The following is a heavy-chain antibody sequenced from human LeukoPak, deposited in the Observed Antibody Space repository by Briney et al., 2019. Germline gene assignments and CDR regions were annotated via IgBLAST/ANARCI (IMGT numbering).Heavy chain of an antibody. V-gene: IGHV4-59*01. D-gene: IGHD3-10*01. J-gene: IGHJ4*02. CDR2: IYYSGST. Sequence: PSETLPLTCTVSGGSISSYYWSWIRQPPGKGLEWIGYIYYSGSTNYNPSLKSRVTISVDTSKNQFSLKLSSVTAADTAVYYCARDNGGFDYWGQGTLVTVSS. CDR3: ARDNGGFDY. CDR1: GGSISSYY.